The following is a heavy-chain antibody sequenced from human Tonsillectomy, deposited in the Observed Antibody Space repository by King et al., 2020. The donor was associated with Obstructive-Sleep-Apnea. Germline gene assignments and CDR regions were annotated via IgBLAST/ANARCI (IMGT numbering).Heavy chain of an antibody. Sequence: QLQESGPGLVKPSETLSLTCTVSGGSISSSSYYWGWIRQPPGKGLEWIGSIYYSGSTYYNPSLKSRVTISVYTSKNQFSLKLSPVTAADTAVYYCAREGYDSSGYYYVWFDPWGQGTLVTVSS. CDR1: GGSISSSSYY. V-gene: IGHV4-39*07. D-gene: IGHD3-22*01. CDR2: IYYSGST. CDR3: AREGYDSSGYYYVWFDP. J-gene: IGHJ5*02.